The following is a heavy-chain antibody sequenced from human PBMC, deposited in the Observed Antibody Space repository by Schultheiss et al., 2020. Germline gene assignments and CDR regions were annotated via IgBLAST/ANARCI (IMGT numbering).Heavy chain of an antibody. D-gene: IGHD3-10*01. CDR3: ARATPPYYYGSGSYLENAFDI. J-gene: IGHJ3*02. CDR2: INPNSGGT. V-gene: IGHV1-2*02. CDR1: GYTFTGYY. Sequence: ASVKVSCKAFGYTFTGYYMHWVRQAPGQGLEWMGWINPNSGGTNYAQKFQGRVTMTTDTSTSTAYMELRSLKSDDTAVYYCARATPPYYYGSGSYLENAFDIWGQGTMVTVSS.